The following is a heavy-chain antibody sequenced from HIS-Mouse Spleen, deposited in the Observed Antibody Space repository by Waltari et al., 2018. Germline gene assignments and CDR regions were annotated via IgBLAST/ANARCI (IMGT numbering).Heavy chain of an antibody. V-gene: IGHV4-39*07. J-gene: IGHJ2*01. Sequence: QLQLQESGPGLVKPSETLSLTCTVPGGSSRSSIYYWGWIRQPPGKGLEWIGSIYYSGSTYYNPSLKSRVTISVDTSKNQFSLKLSSVTAADTAVYYCAREIPYSSSWYDWYFDLWGRGTLVTVSS. CDR2: IYYSGST. CDR1: GGSSRSSIYY. CDR3: AREIPYSSSWYDWYFDL. D-gene: IGHD6-13*01.